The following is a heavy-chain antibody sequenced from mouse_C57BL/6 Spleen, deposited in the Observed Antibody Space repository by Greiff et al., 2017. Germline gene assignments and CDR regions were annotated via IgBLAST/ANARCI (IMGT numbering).Heavy chain of an antibody. CDR1: GYTFTSYW. CDR3: ARSNDGYQAWFAY. V-gene: IGHV1-72*01. Sequence: QVQLQQPGAELVKPGASVKLSCKASGYTFTSYWMHWVKQRPGRGLEWIGRIDPNSGGTKYNEKFKSKATLTVDHPSSTAYMQLSSLTSEDSAVYYCARSNDGYQAWFAYWGQGTLGTVSA. CDR2: IDPNSGGT. D-gene: IGHD2-3*01. J-gene: IGHJ3*01.